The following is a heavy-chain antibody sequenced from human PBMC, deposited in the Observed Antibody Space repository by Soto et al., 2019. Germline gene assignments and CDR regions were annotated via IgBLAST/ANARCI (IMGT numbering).Heavy chain of an antibody. CDR2: ISYDGSNK. Sequence: QVQLVESGGGVVQPGRSLRLSCAASGVTFSSYAMHWVRQAPGKGLEWVAVISYDGSNKYYADSVKGRFTISRDNSKNTLYLQMHSLRTEDTAVYYCARPLWRDDYNWGYFDLWGRGTLVTVSS. J-gene: IGHJ2*01. CDR3: ARPLWRDDYNWGYFDL. V-gene: IGHV3-30-3*01. CDR1: GVTFSSYA. D-gene: IGHD4-4*01.